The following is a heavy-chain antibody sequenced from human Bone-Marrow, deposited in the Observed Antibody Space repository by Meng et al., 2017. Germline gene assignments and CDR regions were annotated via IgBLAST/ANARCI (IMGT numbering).Heavy chain of an antibody. D-gene: IGHD6-13*01. Sequence: SLKISCAASGFTFDDYAMHWVRQAPGKGLEWVSGISWNSGSIGYADSVKGRFTISRDNAKNSLYLQMNSLRAEDTALYYCAKDIAAAGTGPAWYFDLWGRGTLVTVSS. J-gene: IGHJ2*01. CDR2: ISWNSGSI. CDR3: AKDIAAAGTGPAWYFDL. V-gene: IGHV3-9*01. CDR1: GFTFDDYA.